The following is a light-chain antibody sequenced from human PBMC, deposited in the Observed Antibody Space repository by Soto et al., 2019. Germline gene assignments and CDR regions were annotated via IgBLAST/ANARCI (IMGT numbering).Light chain of an antibody. CDR2: GVS. V-gene: IGKV1-5*01. CDR1: QSISTW. CDR3: HQYHS. Sequence: DNQMTQSPATLSASVGDRVTITCRASQSISTWLAWYQQKPGKAPKLLISGVSNLESGVPSRFSGSGSGTEFTLTISSLQPDDFATYCCHQYHSFGQGTKLEIK. J-gene: IGKJ2*01.